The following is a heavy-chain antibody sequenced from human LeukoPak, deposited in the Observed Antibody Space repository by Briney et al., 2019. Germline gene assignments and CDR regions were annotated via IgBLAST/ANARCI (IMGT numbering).Heavy chain of an antibody. V-gene: IGHV4-61*02. CDR2: IYTSGST. Sequence: PSQTLSLTCTVSGGSISSGSYNWSWIRQPAGKGLEWIGRIYTSGSTNYNPSLKSRVTISVDTSKNQFSLKLSSVTAADTAVYYCARLHLDYLDYWGQGAVVTVSS. CDR1: GGSISSGSYN. J-gene: IGHJ4*02. CDR3: ARLHLDYLDY.